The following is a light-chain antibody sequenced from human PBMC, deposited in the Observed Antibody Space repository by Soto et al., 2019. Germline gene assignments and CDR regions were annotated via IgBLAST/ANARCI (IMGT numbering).Light chain of an antibody. CDR1: QSIDRF. J-gene: IGKJ1*01. V-gene: IGKV1-39*01. Sequence: DIQMTQSPSSLSASVGDTVTITCRASQSIDRFMNWYQQKPGKGPKLLIYSAYTLENGVTPRFTGGGSGTDFTLTVSSLQPEDSGSYYWQQSYSNPPTFGQGTKVEV. CDR2: SAY. CDR3: QQSYSNPPT.